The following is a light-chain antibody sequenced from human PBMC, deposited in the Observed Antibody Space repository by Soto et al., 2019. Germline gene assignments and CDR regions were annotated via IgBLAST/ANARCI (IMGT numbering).Light chain of an antibody. Sequence: EIVLTQSPGTLSLSPGERATLSCRASQSVSSTYLAWYQQKPGQAPRLLMYAASSRATGIPDRFSGSGSGTDFTLTISRLEPEDFAVYYCQQYGSSPRTFGQGTKVEIK. CDR1: QSVSSTY. J-gene: IGKJ1*01. V-gene: IGKV3-20*01. CDR2: AAS. CDR3: QQYGSSPRT.